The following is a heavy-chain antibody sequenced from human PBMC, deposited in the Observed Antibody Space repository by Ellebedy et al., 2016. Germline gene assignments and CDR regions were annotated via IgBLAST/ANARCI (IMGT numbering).Heavy chain of an antibody. D-gene: IGHD3-3*01. Sequence: ASVKVSCXASGYTFTSYYMHWVRQAPGQGLEWMGIINPSGGSTSYAQKFQGRVTMTRDTSTSTVYMELSSLRSEDTAVYYCARRYYDFWSGYMYYYGMDVWGQGTTVTVSS. CDR3: ARRYYDFWSGYMYYYGMDV. CDR1: GYTFTSYY. J-gene: IGHJ6*02. V-gene: IGHV1-46*01. CDR2: INPSGGST.